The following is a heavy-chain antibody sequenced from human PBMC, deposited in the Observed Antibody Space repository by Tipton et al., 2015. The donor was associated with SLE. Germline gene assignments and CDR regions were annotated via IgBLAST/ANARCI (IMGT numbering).Heavy chain of an antibody. J-gene: IGHJ4*02. Sequence: TLSLTCAVSGDSISSSNWWSWVRQPPGKGLEWIGYIYYSGSTNYNPSLKSRVTISVDTSKNQFSLKLSSVTAADTAVYYCASGTVTTIDYWGQGTLVTVSS. D-gene: IGHD4-17*01. V-gene: IGHV4-4*02. CDR1: GDSISSSNW. CDR3: ASGTVTTIDY. CDR2: IYYSGST.